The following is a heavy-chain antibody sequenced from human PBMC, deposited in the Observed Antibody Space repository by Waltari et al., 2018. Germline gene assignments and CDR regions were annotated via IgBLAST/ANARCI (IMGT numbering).Heavy chain of an antibody. V-gene: IGHV4-61*02. Sequence: QVQLQESGPGLVKPTHTLSLTCTVSGEPISDDVSRWTYWTWIRQSAGKGLEWIGHLYSSGAVDYNPALRSRVTISLDTPKSHFTLKLTSVTAADTAVYYCANRGVGNYFKYFRLWSPGTLVTVSS. J-gene: IGHJ1*01. CDR3: ANRGVGNYFKYFRL. CDR1: GEPISDDVSRWTY. CDR2: LYSSGAV. D-gene: IGHD1-7*01.